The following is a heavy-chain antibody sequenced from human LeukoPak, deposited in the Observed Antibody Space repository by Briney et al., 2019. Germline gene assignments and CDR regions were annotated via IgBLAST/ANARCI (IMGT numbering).Heavy chain of an antibody. J-gene: IGHJ4*02. CDR3: ARGLGSGWFDY. Sequence: SETLSLTCAVYGGSFSGYYWSWIRQPPGEGLEWIGEINHSGSTNYNPSLKSRVTISVDTSKNQFSLKLSSVTAADTAVYYCARGLGSGWFDYWGQGTLVTVSS. V-gene: IGHV4-34*01. D-gene: IGHD6-19*01. CDR1: GGSFSGYY. CDR2: INHSGST.